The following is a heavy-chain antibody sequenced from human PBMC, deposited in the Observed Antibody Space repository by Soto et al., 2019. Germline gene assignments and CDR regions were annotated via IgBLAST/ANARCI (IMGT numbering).Heavy chain of an antibody. CDR2: IYSDGST. D-gene: IGHD6-6*01. CDR3: ARGGGVAVRPHYYYYGMDV. CDR1: VFSVSNNY. J-gene: IGHJ6*02. Sequence: EVQLVESGGGLIQPGGSLRLSCVASVFSVSNNYMSWVRQAPGKGLEWVSVIYSDGSTYYADSVKGRFTISRDNSRNTVYLQTNSLRAEDTAVYYCARGGGVAVRPHYYYYGMDVWGQGTTVNVSS. V-gene: IGHV3-53*01.